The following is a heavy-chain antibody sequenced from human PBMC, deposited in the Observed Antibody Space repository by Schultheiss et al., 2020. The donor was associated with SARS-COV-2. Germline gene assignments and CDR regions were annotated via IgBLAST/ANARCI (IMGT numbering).Heavy chain of an antibody. V-gene: IGHV3-30*18. J-gene: IGHJ4*02. Sequence: GESLKISCAASGFTFSTYAMHWVRQAPGKGLEWVAVISYDGSNKYYVDSVKGRFTISRDNSKNTLFLQMNSLRAEDTAVYYCAKDSGVFRLGELSSGTDYWGQGTLVTVSS. CDR3: AKDSGVFRLGELSSGTDY. CDR2: ISYDGSNK. CDR1: GFTFSTYA. D-gene: IGHD3-16*02.